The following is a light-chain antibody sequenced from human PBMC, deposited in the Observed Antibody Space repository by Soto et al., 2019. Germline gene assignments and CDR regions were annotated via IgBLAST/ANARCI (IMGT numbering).Light chain of an antibody. CDR1: QDISNY. CDR2: DAS. V-gene: IGKV1-33*01. CDR3: QQYDNRLT. Sequence: DIQMTQSPSSLSASVGDRVTITCQASQDISNYLNWYQQKPGKAPKIRIYDASNLETGVPSRLSGSGSGTDFTFTISSMQPEDIATYYCQQYDNRLTFGGGTKVDIK. J-gene: IGKJ4*01.